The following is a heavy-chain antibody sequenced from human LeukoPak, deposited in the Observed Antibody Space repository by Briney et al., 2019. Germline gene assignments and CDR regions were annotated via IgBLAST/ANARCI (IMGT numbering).Heavy chain of an antibody. J-gene: IGHJ4*02. V-gene: IGHV3-23*01. CDR1: AFTFRSHG. Sequence: PGGSLRLSCAASAFTFRSHGMTWVRQAPGKGLEWVSAISGSGANTYYADSAKGRFTISRDNSKNTLYLQINRLRAEDTALYYCAKLGPAGYSSAWADYWGQGTLVIVSS. D-gene: IGHD6-19*01. CDR3: AKLGPAGYSSAWADY. CDR2: ISGSGANT.